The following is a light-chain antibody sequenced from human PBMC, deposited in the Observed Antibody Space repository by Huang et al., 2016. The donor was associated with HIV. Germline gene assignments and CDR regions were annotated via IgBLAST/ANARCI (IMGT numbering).Light chain of an antibody. J-gene: IGKJ4*01. CDR3: QQRSDWPLT. CDR1: LSLGGN. Sequence: EIVLTQSPATLSLSPGESAALVCRASLSLGGNLAWYQQRHGQAPRLLIYATSNRATGIPDRFTGSGSGTDYTLTISSLEAEDFAIYYCQQRSDWPLTFGGGTKVDIK. CDR2: ATS. V-gene: IGKV3-11*01.